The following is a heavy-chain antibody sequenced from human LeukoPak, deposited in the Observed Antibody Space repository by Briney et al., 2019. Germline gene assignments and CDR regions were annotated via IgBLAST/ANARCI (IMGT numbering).Heavy chain of an antibody. J-gene: IGHJ4*02. CDR1: GYTFTSYG. CDR2: ISAYNGNT. CDR3: ARGFPGLYCGGDCYPYFDY. D-gene: IGHD2-21*01. V-gene: IGHV1-18*01. Sequence: ASVKVSCKASGYTFTSYGISWVRQAPGQGLEWMGWISAYNGNTNYAQKLQGRVTMTTDTSTSTAYMELRSLRSDDTAVYYCARGFPGLYCGGDCYPYFDYWGQGTLVTVSS.